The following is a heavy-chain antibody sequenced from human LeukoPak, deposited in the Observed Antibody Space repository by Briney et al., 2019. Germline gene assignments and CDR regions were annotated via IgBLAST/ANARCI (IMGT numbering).Heavy chain of an antibody. Sequence: SVKVSCKISGGTFLSHTFSWVRQAPGKGLEWMGKITPVIETANYAQTFQGRVSIYADKSTTTVYMDLSGLRPDDTAVYYCARVNLRGSNYNWFDPWGQGTRVTVSS. V-gene: IGHV1-69*08. CDR1: GGTFLSHT. CDR2: ITPVIETA. J-gene: IGHJ5*02. CDR3: ARVNLRGSNYNWFDP. D-gene: IGHD3-10*01.